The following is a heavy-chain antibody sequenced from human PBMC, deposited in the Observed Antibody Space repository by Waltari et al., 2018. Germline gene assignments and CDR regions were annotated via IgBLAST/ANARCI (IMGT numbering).Heavy chain of an antibody. CDR2: IWYDGSNK. J-gene: IGHJ4*02. Sequence: QVQLVESGGGVVQPGRSLRLSCAASGFTFSSYGMHWVRQAPGKGLEWVAVIWYDGSNKYYADSVKGRFTISRDNSKNTLYLQMNSLRAEDTAVYYCARDLGSSAAGTQYWGQGTLVTVSS. CDR3: ARDLGSSAAGTQY. V-gene: IGHV3-33*01. D-gene: IGHD6-13*01. CDR1: GFTFSSYG.